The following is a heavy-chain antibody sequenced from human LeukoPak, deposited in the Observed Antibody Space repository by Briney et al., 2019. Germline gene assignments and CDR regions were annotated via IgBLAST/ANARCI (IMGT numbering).Heavy chain of an antibody. CDR3: AYCGGDCYSRWFDP. J-gene: IGHJ5*02. CDR2: MNPNSGNT. Sequence: ASVKVSCKASGYTFTSYDINWVRQATGQGLEWMGWMNPNSGNTGYAQKLQGRVTMTTDTSTSTAYMELRSLRSDDTAVYYCAYCGGDCYSRWFDPWGQGTLVTVSS. CDR1: GYTFTSYD. V-gene: IGHV1-8*01. D-gene: IGHD2-21*02.